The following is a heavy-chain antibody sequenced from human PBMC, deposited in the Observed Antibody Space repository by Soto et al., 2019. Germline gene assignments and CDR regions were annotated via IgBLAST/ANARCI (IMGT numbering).Heavy chain of an antibody. CDR3: ARGVYCSSTSCYHGPFDY. J-gene: IGHJ4*02. CDR2: INAGNGNT. V-gene: IGHV1-3*01. CDR1: GYTFTSYA. Sequence: GASVKVSCKASGYTFTSYAMHWVRQAPGQRLEWMGWINAGNGNTKYSQKFQGRVTITRDASASTAYMELSSLRSEDTAVYYCARGVYCSSTSCYHGPFDYWGQGTRVTVSS. D-gene: IGHD2-2*01.